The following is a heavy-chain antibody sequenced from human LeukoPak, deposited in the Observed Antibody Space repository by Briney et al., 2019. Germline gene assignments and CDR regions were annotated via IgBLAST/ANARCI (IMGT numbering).Heavy chain of an antibody. Sequence: GGSLRLSCAASGFTFISYSVHWVRQAPGKGLEWVSSITSSSSYIYYADSVKGRFTISRDNAKNSLYLQMNSLRAEDTAVYYCARVRGDYGEGVFDYWGQGTLVTVSS. J-gene: IGHJ4*02. D-gene: IGHD4-17*01. CDR2: ITSSSSYI. CDR1: GFTFISYS. V-gene: IGHV3-21*01. CDR3: ARVRGDYGEGVFDY.